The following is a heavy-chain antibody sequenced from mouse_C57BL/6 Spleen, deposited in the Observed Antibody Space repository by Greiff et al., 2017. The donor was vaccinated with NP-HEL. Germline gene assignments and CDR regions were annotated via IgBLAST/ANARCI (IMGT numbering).Heavy chain of an antibody. Sequence: VQLQQSGAELVRPGASVKLSCTASGFNIKDYYMHWVKQRPEQGLEWIGRIDPEDGDTEYAPKFQGKATMTADTSSNTAYLQLSSLTSEDTAVYYCTTSHYYGSSYEIAYWGQGTLVTVSA. V-gene: IGHV14-1*01. CDR1: GFNIKDYY. CDR3: TTSHYYGSSYEIAY. D-gene: IGHD1-1*01. CDR2: IDPEDGDT. J-gene: IGHJ3*01.